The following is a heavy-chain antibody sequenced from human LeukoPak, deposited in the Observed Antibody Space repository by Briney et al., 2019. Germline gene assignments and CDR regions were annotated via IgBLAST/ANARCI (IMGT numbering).Heavy chain of an antibody. D-gene: IGHD2-15*01. CDR3: AIRTNYIVATDY. CDR1: GFTFSSYA. V-gene: IGHV3-23*01. Sequence: PGGSLRLSCAASGFTFSSYAMSWVRQAPGKGLEWVSAISGSGGSTYYADSVKGRFTISRDNSKSTLYLQMNSLRAEDTAVYYCAIRTNYIVATDYWGQGTLVTVSS. J-gene: IGHJ4*02. CDR2: ISGSGGST.